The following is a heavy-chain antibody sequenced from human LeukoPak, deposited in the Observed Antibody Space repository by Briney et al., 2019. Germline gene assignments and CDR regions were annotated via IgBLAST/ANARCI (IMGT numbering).Heavy chain of an antibody. D-gene: IGHD3-22*01. J-gene: IGHJ6*02. Sequence: ASVKVSCKVSGYTLTELSMHWVRQAPGKGLEWMGGFDPEGGETIYAQKFQGRVTMTEDTSTDTAYMELSSLRSEDTAVYYCATVKDSSGYYYRSADYYYYGMDVWGQGTTVTVSS. V-gene: IGHV1-24*01. CDR2: FDPEGGET. CDR1: GYTLTELS. CDR3: ATVKDSSGYYYRSADYYYYGMDV.